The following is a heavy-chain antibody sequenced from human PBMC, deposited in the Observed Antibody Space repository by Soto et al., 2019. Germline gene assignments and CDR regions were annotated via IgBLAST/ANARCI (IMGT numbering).Heavy chain of an antibody. CDR1: GASITYGAYS. CDR2: INHLETT. CDR3: ARGGGFDSFDY. Sequence: QLQLHMSGAGLVKPSQTLSLTCTVSGASITYGAYSWSWIRPTPGKGLEWIGYINHLETTFYNPSFESRITPSIERTKNLCSRNMKSMSAADRAVYFCARGGGFDSFDYWGQGIMVTVSS. D-gene: IGHD3-10*01. J-gene: IGHJ4*02. V-gene: IGHV4-30-2*01.